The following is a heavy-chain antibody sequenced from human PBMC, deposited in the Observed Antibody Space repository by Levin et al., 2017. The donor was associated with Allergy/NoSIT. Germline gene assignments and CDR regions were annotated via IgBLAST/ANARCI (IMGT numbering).Heavy chain of an antibody. J-gene: IGHJ3*02. D-gene: IGHD1-26*01. CDR1: GYNFANYW. CDR2: IYPDDSDI. Sequence: GESLKISCKGSGYNFANYWIGWVRQMPGKGLEWMGIIYPDDSDIRYSPSFRGQVGISADKSITTAYLQWSSLKASDTAIYYCAKQSRGSHYRAIVLDIWGQGTMVTVSS. V-gene: IGHV5-51*01. CDR3: AKQSRGSHYRAIVLDI.